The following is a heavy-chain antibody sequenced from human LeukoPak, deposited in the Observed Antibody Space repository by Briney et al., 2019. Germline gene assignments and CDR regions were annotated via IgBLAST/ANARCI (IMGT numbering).Heavy chain of an antibody. Sequence: SETLSLTCAVYGASFSGYYWSWIRQPPRKGLEWIGEINHSGSTNYNPSLKSRVTISVDTSKNQFSLKLSSVTAADTAVYYCARGPVTLPYYYYGMDVWGQGTTVTVSS. V-gene: IGHV4-34*01. J-gene: IGHJ6*02. CDR2: INHSGST. CDR3: ARGPVTLPYYYYGMDV. D-gene: IGHD2-21*02. CDR1: GASFSGYY.